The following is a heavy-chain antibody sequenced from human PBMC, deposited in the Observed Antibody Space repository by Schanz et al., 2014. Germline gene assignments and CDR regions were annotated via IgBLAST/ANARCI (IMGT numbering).Heavy chain of an antibody. CDR1: GFTFSKYG. D-gene: IGHD6-13*01. CDR2: IWYDGSNK. CDR3: ARGRARQLVHWFDP. Sequence: QVQLVESGGGVVQPGRSLRLSCAASGFTFSKYGMHWVRQAPGKGLEWVAVIWYDGSNKDYADSVKGRFTISRDNSKNMLYLQMNSLRAEDTAVYYCARGRARQLVHWFDPWGQGTLVTVSS. J-gene: IGHJ5*02. V-gene: IGHV3-33*01.